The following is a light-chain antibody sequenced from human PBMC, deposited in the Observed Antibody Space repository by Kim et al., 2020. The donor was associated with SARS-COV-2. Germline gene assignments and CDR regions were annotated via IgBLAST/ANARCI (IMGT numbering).Light chain of an antibody. Sequence: DIQMTQSPSSLSASVGDRVTITCRASQDISNYLAWYQQKPGKVPKLLIYAASTLQSGVPSRLSGSASGTDFTLTISSLQPEDVATYYCQKYNSAPRTFGQGTKVDIK. V-gene: IGKV1-27*01. CDR3: QKYNSAPRT. J-gene: IGKJ1*01. CDR1: QDISNY. CDR2: AAS.